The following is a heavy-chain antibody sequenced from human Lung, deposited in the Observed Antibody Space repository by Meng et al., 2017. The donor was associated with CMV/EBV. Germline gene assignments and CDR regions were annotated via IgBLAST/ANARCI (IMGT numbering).Heavy chain of an antibody. CDR3: ARATLEYCSSTSCYPFDY. CDR1: GFTFSSYA. CDR2: ISGGGGST. Sequence: SXAASGFTFSSYAMTWVRQAPGKGLEWVSVISGGGGSTYYADSVKGQFTISRDNSKNTLYLLVNSLRAEDTAVYYCARATLEYCSSTSCYPFDYWGQGXLVTVSS. J-gene: IGHJ4*02. D-gene: IGHD2-2*01. V-gene: IGHV3-23*01.